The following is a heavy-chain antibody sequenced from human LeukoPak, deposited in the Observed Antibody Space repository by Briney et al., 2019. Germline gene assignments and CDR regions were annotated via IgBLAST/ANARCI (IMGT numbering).Heavy chain of an antibody. CDR2: INHSGST. Sequence: PSETLSLTCAVYGGSFNGYYWSWIRQPPGKGLEWIGEINHSGSTNYNPSLKSRVTISVDTSKNQFSLKLSSVTAADTAVYYCARGRWFDFWSGYYYNWFDPWGQGTLVTVSS. CDR3: ARGRWFDFWSGYYYNWFDP. D-gene: IGHD3-3*01. J-gene: IGHJ5*02. V-gene: IGHV4-34*01. CDR1: GGSFNGYY.